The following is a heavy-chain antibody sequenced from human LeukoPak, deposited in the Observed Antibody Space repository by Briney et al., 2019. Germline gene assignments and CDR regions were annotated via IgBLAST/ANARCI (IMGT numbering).Heavy chain of an antibody. V-gene: IGHV3-48*03. CDR2: ISSSGSTI. Sequence: PGGSLRLSCAASGFTFSSYEMNWVRQAPGKGLEWVSYISSSGSTIYYADSVKGRFTISRDNAKNSLYLQMNSLRSEDTAVYYCARATLGELLYMDVWGKGTTVTISS. D-gene: IGHD3-10*01. CDR3: ARATLGELLYMDV. J-gene: IGHJ6*03. CDR1: GFTFSSYE.